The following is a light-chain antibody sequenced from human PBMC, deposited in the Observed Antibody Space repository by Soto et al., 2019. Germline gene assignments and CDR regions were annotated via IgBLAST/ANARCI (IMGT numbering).Light chain of an antibody. Sequence: DTQMAPSPSTLSSSFGDRVTLTFRGSQSISTWLAWYQQKPGKAPKLLIYKASSLQSGVPSRFSGSGSGTEFTLTISSLQPDDFATYYCQQYNSYPWTFGQGTKVDIK. J-gene: IGKJ1*01. CDR2: KAS. CDR3: QQYNSYPWT. V-gene: IGKV1-5*03. CDR1: QSISTW.